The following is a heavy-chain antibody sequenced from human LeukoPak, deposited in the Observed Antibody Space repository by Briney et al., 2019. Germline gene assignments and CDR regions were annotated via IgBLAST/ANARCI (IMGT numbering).Heavy chain of an antibody. CDR2: ISYDGSNK. Sequence: GRSLRLSCAASGSTFNRYGMHWVRQAPGKGLEWVAVISYDGSNKYYADSVKGRFTNSRDNSKNTLYLQMNSLRAEDTAVYYCAKAASNIVVVTAIFDAFDIWGQGTMVTVSS. CDR3: AKAASNIVVVTAIFDAFDI. V-gene: IGHV3-30*18. D-gene: IGHD2-21*02. J-gene: IGHJ3*02. CDR1: GSTFNRYG.